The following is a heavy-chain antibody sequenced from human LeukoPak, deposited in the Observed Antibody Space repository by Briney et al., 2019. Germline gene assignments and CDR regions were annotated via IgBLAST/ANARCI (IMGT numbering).Heavy chain of an antibody. V-gene: IGHV3-30*02. CDR1: GFTFSSYG. J-gene: IGHJ4*02. D-gene: IGHD3-10*01. CDR2: IRYDGSNK. CDR3: AVGPGITMVRGVINGFDY. Sequence: PGGSLRLSCAASGFTFSSYGMHWVRQAPGKGLEWVAFIRYDGSNKYYADSVKGRFTISRDSSKNTLYLQMNSLRAEDTAVYYCAVGPGITMVRGVINGFDYWGQGTLVTVSS.